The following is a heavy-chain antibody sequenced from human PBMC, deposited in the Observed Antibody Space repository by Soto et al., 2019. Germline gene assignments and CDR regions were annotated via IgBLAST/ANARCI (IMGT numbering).Heavy chain of an antibody. V-gene: IGHV3-23*01. CDR1: GFTFSSYG. D-gene: IGHD1-26*01. CDR3: AKVPLVGATSPWGY. Sequence: EVQLLESGGGLVQPGGSLRLSCAASGFTFSSYGMNWVRQAPGKGLEWVSAISGSGGSTYYADSVKGRFTISRDNSKNTLYLQMNSLRAEDTAEYYCAKVPLVGATSPWGYWGQGTLVTVSS. J-gene: IGHJ4*02. CDR2: ISGSGGST.